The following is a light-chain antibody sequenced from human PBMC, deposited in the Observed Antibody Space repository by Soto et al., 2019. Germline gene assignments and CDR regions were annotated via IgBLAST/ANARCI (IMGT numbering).Light chain of an antibody. J-gene: IGKJ1*01. CDR2: LGS. V-gene: IGKV2-28*01. CDR3: MQTLQSRT. CDR1: HILLHSSGCHY. Sequence: DMVMTQSPLSLPVTPGEPASISCSSSHILLHSSGCHYLDWYLQKPGQSPQLLIYLGSNRASGFPDRFTGSGSGTDVTLTISRGEAEDFGVYYCMQTLQSRTFGEGPKVEIK.